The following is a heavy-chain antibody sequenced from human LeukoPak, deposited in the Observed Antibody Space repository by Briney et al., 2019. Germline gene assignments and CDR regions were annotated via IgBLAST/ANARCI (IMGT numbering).Heavy chain of an antibody. CDR1: GFTVSSSY. CDR3: ARGGGRSRFDP. V-gene: IGHV3-53*01. J-gene: IGHJ5*02. CDR2: IYSGGST. D-gene: IGHD3-16*01. Sequence: GGSLRLSCAASGFTVSSSYMSWVRQAPGKGLEWVSVIYSGGSTYYADSVKGRFTISRDNSKNTLYLQMNSLRAEDTAVFYCARGGGRSRFDPWGQGTLVTVSS.